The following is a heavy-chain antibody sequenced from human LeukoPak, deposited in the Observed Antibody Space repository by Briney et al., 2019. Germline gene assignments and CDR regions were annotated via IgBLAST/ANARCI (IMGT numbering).Heavy chain of an antibody. Sequence: GASVKVSCKASGYTFTSYGISWVRQAPGQGLEWMGWISAYNGNTNYAQKLQGRVTMTTDTSTSTAYMELRSLRSDDTAVYYCARVPYSSGWYEGGGYFDYWGQGTLVTVSS. CDR3: ARVPYSSGWYEGGGYFDY. J-gene: IGHJ4*02. CDR1: GYTFTSYG. D-gene: IGHD6-19*01. V-gene: IGHV1-18*01. CDR2: ISAYNGNT.